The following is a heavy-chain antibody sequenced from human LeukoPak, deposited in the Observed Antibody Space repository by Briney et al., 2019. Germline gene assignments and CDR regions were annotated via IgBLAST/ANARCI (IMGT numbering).Heavy chain of an antibody. CDR1: VFTFRDYG. CDR2: MSFDGSDK. D-gene: IGHD2-8*02. Sequence: PGGSLRLSCVGSVFTFRDYGMHWVRQAPGKGLEWVALMSFDGSDKYFADSVKGRFTISRDNSKNTLYLHMSNLRAEDTALYYCAKDLAGGNVPDSWGQGTLVTV. V-gene: IGHV3-30*18. CDR3: AKDLAGGNVPDS. J-gene: IGHJ4*02.